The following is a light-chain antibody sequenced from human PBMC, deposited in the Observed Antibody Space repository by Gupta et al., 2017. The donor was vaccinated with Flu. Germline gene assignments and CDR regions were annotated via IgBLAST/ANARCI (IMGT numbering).Light chain of an antibody. CDR3: SSYTSTTTYV. J-gene: IGLJ1*01. V-gene: IGLV2-14*01. CDR1: SSDVGGYNY. Sequence: QSALTQPASVSGSPGQSITISCTGTSSDVGGYNYVSWYQQHPGKAPKLMIYEVSNRPSGVSSRFSGSKSGNTAPLTISGLQAEDEADYYCSSYTSTTTYVFGTGTKVTVL. CDR2: EVS.